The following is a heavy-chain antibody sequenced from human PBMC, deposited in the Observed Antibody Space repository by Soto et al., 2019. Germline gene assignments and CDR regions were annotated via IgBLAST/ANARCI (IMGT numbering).Heavy chain of an antibody. J-gene: IGHJ6*02. D-gene: IGHD1-26*01. CDR2: ISEDGSNK. CDR1: GFTVSSNY. V-gene: IGHV3-30*18. CDR3: AKVPYSGSYYYYYGMDV. Sequence: GGSLRLSCAASGFTVSSNYMSWVRQAPGKGLEWVAVISEDGSNKYYADSVKGRFTISRDNSKNTLYLQMNSLRAEDTAVYYCAKVPYSGSYYYYYGMDVWGQGTTVTVSS.